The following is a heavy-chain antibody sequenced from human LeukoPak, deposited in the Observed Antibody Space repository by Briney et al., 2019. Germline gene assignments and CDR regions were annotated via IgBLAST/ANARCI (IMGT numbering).Heavy chain of an antibody. J-gene: IGHJ4*02. CDR1: GFTFSSYG. Sequence: GGSLRLSCAASGFTFSSYGMHWVRQAPGKGLEWVAFIRYDGSNKYYADPVKGRFTISRDNSKNTLYLQMNSLRAEDTAVYYCAKDSDTAMDFDYWGQGTLVTVSS. V-gene: IGHV3-30*02. CDR2: IRYDGSNK. D-gene: IGHD5-18*01. CDR3: AKDSDTAMDFDY.